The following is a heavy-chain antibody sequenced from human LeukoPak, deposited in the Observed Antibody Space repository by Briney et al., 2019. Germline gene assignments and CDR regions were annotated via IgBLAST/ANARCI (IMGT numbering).Heavy chain of an antibody. J-gene: IGHJ4*02. D-gene: IGHD6-13*01. CDR3: ARRVHSSSWSSYFDY. Sequence: PSGTLSLTCAVSGGSISSTNWWSWVRQPPGKGLEWMGEIYHSGSTNYNPSLRSRVAISVDKSKNQFFLKLSSVTATDTAVYYCARRVHSSSWSSYFDYWGQETPVTVSS. V-gene: IGHV4-4*02. CDR2: IYHSGST. CDR1: GGSISSTNW.